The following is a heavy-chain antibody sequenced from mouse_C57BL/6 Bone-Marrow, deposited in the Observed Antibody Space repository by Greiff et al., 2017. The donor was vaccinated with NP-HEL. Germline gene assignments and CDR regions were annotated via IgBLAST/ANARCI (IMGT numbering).Heavy chain of an antibody. CDR1: GYAFSSSW. D-gene: IGHD3-1*01. CDR2: IYPGDGDT. CDR3: AREGGLSYFDY. J-gene: IGHJ2*01. Sequence: LQESGPELVKPGASVKISCKASGYAFSSSWMNWVKQRPGKGLEWIGRIYPGDGDTNYNGKFKGKATLTADKSSSTAYMQLSSLTSEDSAVYFCAREGGLSYFDYWGQGTTLTVSS. V-gene: IGHV1-82*01.